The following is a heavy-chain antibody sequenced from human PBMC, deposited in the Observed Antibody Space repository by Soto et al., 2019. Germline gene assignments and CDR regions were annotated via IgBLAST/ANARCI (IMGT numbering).Heavy chain of an antibody. Sequence: PSETLSLTCTVSGGSVCSGDYFWSWLRQSPGKRLEWIAYIYYSGSTNYNPSLKSRATISVDTSKRQVSLTLNSMTAADAALYLCARAPNYYYCCFDVWGQGTAVTVAS. CDR2: IYYSGST. J-gene: IGHJ6*02. D-gene: IGHD3-16*01. CDR3: ARAPNYYYCCFDV. V-gene: IGHV4-61*08. CDR1: GGSVCSGDYF.